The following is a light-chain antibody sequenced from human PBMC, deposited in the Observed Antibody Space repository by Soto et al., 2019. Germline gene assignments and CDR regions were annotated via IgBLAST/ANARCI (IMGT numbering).Light chain of an antibody. CDR1: QSVSSSY. J-gene: IGKJ5*01. Sequence: EIVLTQSPGTLSLSPGERATLSCRASQSVSSSYLAWYQQKPGQAPRLLIYGVSRRATGIPDRFSGSGSVTDFTLNISSLEPEYFAVYYCQHYFNSTPITFGQRTRLQIK. CDR3: QHYFNSTPIT. CDR2: GVS. V-gene: IGKV3-20*01.